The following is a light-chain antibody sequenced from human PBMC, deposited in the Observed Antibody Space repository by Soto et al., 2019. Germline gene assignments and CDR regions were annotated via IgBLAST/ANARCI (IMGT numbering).Light chain of an antibody. CDR1: SSDVGTYNY. V-gene: IGLV2-8*01. J-gene: IGLJ1*01. CDR2: EVS. CDR3: SSKRGRNSYV. Sequence: QSARTQPPSPPGSPEQSVTISCTGTSSDVGTYNYVSWYQKHPSKAPKLMNYEVSKRPSGVPDRFSGSKSGNTAPLTVFWLQTEEEADYYCSSKRGRNSYVFGTGTRSPS.